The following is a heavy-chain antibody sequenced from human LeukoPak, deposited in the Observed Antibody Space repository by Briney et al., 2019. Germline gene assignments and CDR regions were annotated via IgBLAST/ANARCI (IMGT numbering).Heavy chain of an antibody. D-gene: IGHD2-2*01. CDR2: INSGGSGI. J-gene: IGHJ4*02. V-gene: IGHV3-48*03. CDR1: GFRFSYYE. Sequence: PGGSLRLSCEASGFRFSYYEMSWVRQAPGKGLEWLSYINSGGSGIHYAGSVNGRFTISRDNAKNSLYLQMNSLGVEDTAVYYCAAVGRAGHPGYWGQGTLVTVSS. CDR3: AAVGRAGHPGY.